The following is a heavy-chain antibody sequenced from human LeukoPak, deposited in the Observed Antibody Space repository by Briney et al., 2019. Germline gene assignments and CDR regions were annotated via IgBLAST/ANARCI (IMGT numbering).Heavy chain of an antibody. Sequence: ASVKVSCKASGYTFTSYGISWVRQAPGQGLEWMGWISAYNGNTNYAQKLQGRVTMTTDTSTSTAYMELRSLRSDDTAVYYCARDPTLYSNDGFDPWGQGTLVTVSS. CDR2: ISAYNGNT. CDR1: GYTFTSYG. CDR3: ARDPTLYSNDGFDP. V-gene: IGHV1-18*01. D-gene: IGHD4-11*01. J-gene: IGHJ5*02.